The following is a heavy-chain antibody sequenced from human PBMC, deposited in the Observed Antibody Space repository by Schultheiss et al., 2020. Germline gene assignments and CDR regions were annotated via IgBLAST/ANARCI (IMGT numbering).Heavy chain of an antibody. J-gene: IGHJ5*02. CDR1: GGSISSGGYS. V-gene: IGHV4-30-2*01. Sequence: SATLSLTCAVSGGSISSGGYSWSWIRQPPGKGLEWIGYIYHSGSTYYNPSLKSRVTISVDRSKNQFSLKLSSVTAADTAVYYCARGATGYSSSWFDPWGQGTLVTVSS. D-gene: IGHD6-13*01. CDR2: IYHSGST. CDR3: ARGATGYSSSWFDP.